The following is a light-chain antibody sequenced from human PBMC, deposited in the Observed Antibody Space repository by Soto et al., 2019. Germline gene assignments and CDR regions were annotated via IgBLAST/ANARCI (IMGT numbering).Light chain of an antibody. Sequence: IQMTQSPSSLSPLLGASVTITCRASQSISSYLNWYQQKKGKAPKLMINAASSLQSGVPSRFSGSGSGTACILPISALQPEDVATYFCQQSYITPRTFGQGTKVDIK. CDR1: QSISSY. J-gene: IGKJ1*01. CDR3: QQSYITPRT. CDR2: AAS. V-gene: IGKV1-39*01.